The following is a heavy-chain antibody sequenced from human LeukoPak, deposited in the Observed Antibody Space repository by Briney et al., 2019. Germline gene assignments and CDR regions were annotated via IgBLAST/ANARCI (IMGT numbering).Heavy chain of an antibody. Sequence: GGSLRLSCAASGFTFSSYAMSWVRQAPGKGLEWVSAISGSGGSTYYADSVKGRFTISRDNSKNTLYLQMNSLGAEDTAVYYCAKHKDYSSGWYYFDYWGQGTLVTVSS. CDR1: GFTFSSYA. J-gene: IGHJ4*02. D-gene: IGHD6-19*01. CDR3: AKHKDYSSGWYYFDY. V-gene: IGHV3-23*01. CDR2: ISGSGGST.